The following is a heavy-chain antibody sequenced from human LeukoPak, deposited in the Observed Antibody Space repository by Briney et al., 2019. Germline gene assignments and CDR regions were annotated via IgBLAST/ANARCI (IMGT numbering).Heavy chain of an antibody. CDR2: MSPNSGDT. J-gene: IGHJ4*02. Sequence: ASVKVSCKASGYTFTSYDFNWVRQATGQRPEWMGWMSPNSGDTGYAQKLQDRVTMTRNTSISTAYMELSSLRSDDTAVYYCARGPPNWGYDYWGPGTLVTVSS. D-gene: IGHD7-27*01. CDR1: GYTFTSYD. CDR3: ARGPPNWGYDY. V-gene: IGHV1-8*01.